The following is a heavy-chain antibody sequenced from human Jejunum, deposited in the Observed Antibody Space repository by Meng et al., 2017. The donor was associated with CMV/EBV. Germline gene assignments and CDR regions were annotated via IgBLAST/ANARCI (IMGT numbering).Heavy chain of an antibody. V-gene: IGHV3-23*01. CDR1: GFPFSSHA. CDR2: FSRGGENS. D-gene: IGHD5-24*01. J-gene: IGHJ4*02. CDR3: AKGSTDGFNGLFDS. Sequence: GFPFSSHAMSWVRQAPGKGLEWVSGFSRGGENSYYADSVRGRFTISRDISKSTLYLQMDSLRAEDTALYYCAKGSTDGFNGLFDSWGQGALVTVSS.